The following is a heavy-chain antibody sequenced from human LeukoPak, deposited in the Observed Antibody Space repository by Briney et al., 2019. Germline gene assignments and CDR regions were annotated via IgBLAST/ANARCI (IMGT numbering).Heavy chain of an antibody. V-gene: IGHV4-38-2*01. CDR2: IYHSGST. D-gene: IGHD4-17*01. J-gene: IGHJ4*02. CDR1: GYSISSGYY. CDR3: ARHPPYSSYGDYPKDFDY. Sequence: PSETLSLTCAVSGYSISSGYYWGCIRQPPGKGLEWIGSIYHSGSTYYNPSLKSRVTISVDTTKNQFSLKLSSVTAADTAVYYCARHPPYSSYGDYPKDFDYWGQGTLVTVSS.